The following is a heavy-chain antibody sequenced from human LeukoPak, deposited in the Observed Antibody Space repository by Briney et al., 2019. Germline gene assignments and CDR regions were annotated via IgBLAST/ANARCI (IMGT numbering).Heavy chain of an antibody. CDR3: ARVFDSYYVDF. CDR1: GFTFSSYW. D-gene: IGHD3-10*02. Sequence: GGSLRLSGAASGFTFSSYWMSWVRKAPGRGLEWVANIKQDGSEKYYVDSVKGRFTISRDNAKNSLYLQMNSLRAEDTAVYYCARVFDSYYVDFWGKGTTVTVSS. J-gene: IGHJ6*03. CDR2: IKQDGSEK. V-gene: IGHV3-7*01.